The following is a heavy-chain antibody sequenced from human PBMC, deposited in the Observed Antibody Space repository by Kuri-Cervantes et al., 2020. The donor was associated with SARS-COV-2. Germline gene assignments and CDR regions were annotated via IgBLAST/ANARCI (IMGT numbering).Heavy chain of an antibody. V-gene: IGHV3-23*01. CDR3: VKDILSGSHLFSLFDN. Sequence: GESLKISCAASGFTFSNYAMTWVRQAPGKGLEWVSTVSGGGGYTYYADSVKGRFTISTDNSKNMVYLQMNSLRAEDTAVYYCVKDILSGSHLFSLFDNWGQGTLVTVSS. CDR1: GFTFSNYA. J-gene: IGHJ4*02. CDR2: VSGGGGYT. D-gene: IGHD3-9*01.